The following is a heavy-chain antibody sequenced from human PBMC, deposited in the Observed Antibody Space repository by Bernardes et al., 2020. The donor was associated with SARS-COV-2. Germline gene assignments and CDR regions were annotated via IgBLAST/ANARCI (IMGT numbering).Heavy chain of an antibody. Sequence: GGSLRLSCAASGFTFSSSWMSWVRQAPGKGLEWVASIKEDGSEKSYVYSVQGRFTITRDNAKNSLYLQMKSLRAEDTAVYYCARVSGSSWYFELWDRGTLV. CDR1: GFTFSSSW. CDR3: ARVSGSSWYFEL. J-gene: IGHJ2*01. D-gene: IGHD6-13*01. CDR2: IKEDGSEK. V-gene: IGHV3-7*01.